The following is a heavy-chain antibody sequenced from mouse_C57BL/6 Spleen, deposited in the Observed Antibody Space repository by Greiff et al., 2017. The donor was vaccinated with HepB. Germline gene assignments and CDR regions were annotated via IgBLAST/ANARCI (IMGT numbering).Heavy chain of an antibody. J-gene: IGHJ1*03. V-gene: IGHV1-5*01. CDR3: TNGNYFYWYFDV. D-gene: IGHD2-1*01. CDR2: IYPGNSDT. Sequence: EVQLQQSGTVLARPGASVKMSCKTSGYTFTSYWMHWVKQRPGQGLEWIGAIYPGNSDTSYNQKFKGKAKLTAVTSASTAYMELSSLTNEDSAVYYCTNGNYFYWYFDVWGTGTTVTVSS. CDR1: GYTFTSYW.